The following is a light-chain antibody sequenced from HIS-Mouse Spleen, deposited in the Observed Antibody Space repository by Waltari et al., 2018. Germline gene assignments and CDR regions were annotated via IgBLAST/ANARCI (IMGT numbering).Light chain of an antibody. CDR3: QQRNNWPLYT. Sequence: DIVLTQSPAPLSLSPGERATLHCRASQSVSSYLAWYQQKPGQAPRPLIYDASNRATGIPARFSGSGSGTDFTLTISSLEPEDFAVYYCQQRNNWPLYTFGQGTKLEIK. V-gene: IGKV3-11*01. CDR1: QSVSSY. J-gene: IGKJ2*01. CDR2: DAS.